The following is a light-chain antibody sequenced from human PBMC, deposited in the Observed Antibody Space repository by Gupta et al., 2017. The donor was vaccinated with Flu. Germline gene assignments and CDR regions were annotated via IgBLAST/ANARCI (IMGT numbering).Light chain of an antibody. CDR3: HQYKNWPPWT. J-gene: IGKJ1*01. CDR1: QSVSSN. V-gene: IGKV3-15*01. Sequence: EIVLTQSQATLSVCPGERATLSCRASQSVSSNLAWYQQKPGQSPRLLIYSIATRATCVPARFSGSGSETEFTLTISSLQSEDFAVYYCHQYKNWPPWTFGQGTKVEIK. CDR2: SIA.